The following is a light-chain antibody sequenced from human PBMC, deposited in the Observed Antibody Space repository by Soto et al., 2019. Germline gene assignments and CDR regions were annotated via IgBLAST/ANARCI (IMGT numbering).Light chain of an antibody. V-gene: IGLV1-44*01. Sequence: QSVLTQAPSTSGTPGQRVTISCSGSSSNIGRTSVNWYQPLPGTAPKLVMYSDNQRPSGVPDRFSASKSGTSASLAISGLQPEDEAEYYCAAWDDSLNGVVFGGGTKLTVL. J-gene: IGLJ2*01. CDR3: AAWDDSLNGVV. CDR2: SDN. CDR1: SSNIGRTS.